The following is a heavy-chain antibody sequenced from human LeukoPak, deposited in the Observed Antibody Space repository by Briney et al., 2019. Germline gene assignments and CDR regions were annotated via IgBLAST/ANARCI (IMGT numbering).Heavy chain of an antibody. CDR3: ATAITYCSGGRCYPNWFDP. Sequence: SETLSLTCTVSGGSIISYYWSWIRQPPGKGLEWVGYVHSSGGTNYNPSLKSRVTISVDTSKNQFSLKLSSVTAADTAVYYCATAITYCSGGRCYPNWFDPWGQGTLVNVSS. CDR2: VHSSGGT. V-gene: IGHV4-59*01. J-gene: IGHJ5*02. CDR1: GGSIISYY. D-gene: IGHD2-15*01.